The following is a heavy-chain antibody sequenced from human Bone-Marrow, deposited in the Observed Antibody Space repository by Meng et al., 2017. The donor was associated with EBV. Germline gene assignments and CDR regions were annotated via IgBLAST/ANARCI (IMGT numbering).Heavy chain of an antibody. Sequence: QGKRRQWGAGPFKPSDTLSLNFAVYGGSLSDSYWNWIRQSPGKGLEWIGEINHSGNADYNPSLKSRVTISVDTSKNHFSLKLSSVTAADTAVYYCARGVWDHWGQGILVTVSS. CDR1: GGSLSDSY. CDR3: ARGVWDH. D-gene: IGHD1-26*01. CDR2: INHSGNA. J-gene: IGHJ4*02. V-gene: IGHV4-34*01.